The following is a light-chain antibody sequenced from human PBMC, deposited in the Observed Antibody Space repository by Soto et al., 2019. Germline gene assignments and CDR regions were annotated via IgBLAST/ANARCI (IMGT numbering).Light chain of an antibody. CDR1: QSISSW. Sequence: DIHMTQSPSTLSASVGDRVTITCRASQSISSWLAWYQQKPGKAPKLLIYDASSLESGVPSRFSGSGSGTEFTLTISSLQPDDFATYYCQQYNSYSTWTFGQGTKVDIK. CDR2: DAS. J-gene: IGKJ1*01. CDR3: QQYNSYSTWT. V-gene: IGKV1-5*01.